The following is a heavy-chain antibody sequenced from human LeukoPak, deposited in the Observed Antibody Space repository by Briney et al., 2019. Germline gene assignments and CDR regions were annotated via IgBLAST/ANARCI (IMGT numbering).Heavy chain of an antibody. CDR3: ASGYDISTGLQADY. D-gene: IGHD3-9*01. CDR2: ISSSSSYI. V-gene: IGHV3-21*01. CDR1: GFTFSSYS. Sequence: PGGSLRLSCAASGFTFSSYSMNWVREAPGKGLEWVSSISSSSSYIYYADSVKGRFTISRDNAKNSLYLQMNSLRAEDTAVYYCASGYDISTGLQADYWGQGTLVTVSS. J-gene: IGHJ4*02.